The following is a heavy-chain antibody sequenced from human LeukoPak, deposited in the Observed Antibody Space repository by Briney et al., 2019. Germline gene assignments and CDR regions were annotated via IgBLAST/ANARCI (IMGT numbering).Heavy chain of an antibody. J-gene: IGHJ3*01. CDR3: AREVYSYALDALDL. V-gene: IGHV3-30*04. Sequence: GRSLRLSCAASGFRFNNYAMHWVRQPPGTGLEWVAVISMDGIQEYYADSVKGRFSISRDNSKNTRYLQMNSLRSEDTAVYYCAREVYSYALDALDLWGQGTMVTVSS. D-gene: IGHD5-18*01. CDR1: GFRFNNYA. CDR2: ISMDGIQE.